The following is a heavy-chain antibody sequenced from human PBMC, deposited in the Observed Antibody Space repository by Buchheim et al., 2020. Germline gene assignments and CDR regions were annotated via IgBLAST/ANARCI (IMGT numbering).Heavy chain of an antibody. CDR2: ISGSGGST. J-gene: IGHJ4*02. V-gene: IGHV3-23*01. D-gene: IGHD2-15*01. CDR1: GFTFSNYA. CDR3: AKTLAGSWYEVDY. Sequence: EVQLLESGGGLVQPGGSLRLSCAASGFTFSNYAMSWVRQVPGKGLEWVSAISGSGGSTYYADSVKGRLTISRDNSKTTVYLQVNSLRAEDTAVYYCAKTLAGSWYEVDYWGQGTL.